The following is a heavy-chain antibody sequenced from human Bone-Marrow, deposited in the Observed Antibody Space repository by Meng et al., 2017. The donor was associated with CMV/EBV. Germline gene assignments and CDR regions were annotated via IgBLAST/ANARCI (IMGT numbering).Heavy chain of an antibody. CDR2: ISSSGNTI. CDR3: ARVGFYDFWSGYYPNWLDP. Sequence: GGSLRPSCAVSGFTFSSYEMNWVRQAPGKGLEWVSYISSSGNTIYYADSVKGRFTIPRDNAKNSLYLQMNSLIAGDTAVYYCARVGFYDFWSGYYPNWLDPWGQGTLVTVSS. CDR1: GFTFSSYE. J-gene: IGHJ5*02. D-gene: IGHD3-3*01. V-gene: IGHV3-48*03.